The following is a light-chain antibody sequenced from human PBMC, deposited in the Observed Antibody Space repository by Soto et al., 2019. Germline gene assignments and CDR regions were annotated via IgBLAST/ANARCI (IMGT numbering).Light chain of an antibody. V-gene: IGLV2-14*01. CDR2: DVS. CDR3: SSYTSSSTLYV. Sequence: QSVLTQPASVSGSPGQSITISCTGTSSDVGGYNYVSWYQQHPGKAPKLMIYDVSNRPSGVSNRFSGSKSGNTASLTISGLQAEDEADYYCSSYTSSSTLYVFGPGTKFPVL. J-gene: IGLJ1*01. CDR1: SSDVGGYNY.